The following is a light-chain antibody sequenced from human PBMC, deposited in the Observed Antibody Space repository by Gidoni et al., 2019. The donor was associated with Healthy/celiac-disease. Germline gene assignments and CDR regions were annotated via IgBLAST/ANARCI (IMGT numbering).Light chain of an antibody. CDR2: AAS. V-gene: IGKV1-39*01. CDR1: QSISSY. CDR3: QQSYSTPYT. Sequence: DIQMTQSPSSLSASVGDRVTITCRASQSISSYLNCYQQKPGKAPKLLIYAASSLQSGVPSRFSGSGSGTDFTLTISSLQHEDFATYYCQQSYSTPYTFGQGTKLEIK. J-gene: IGKJ2*01.